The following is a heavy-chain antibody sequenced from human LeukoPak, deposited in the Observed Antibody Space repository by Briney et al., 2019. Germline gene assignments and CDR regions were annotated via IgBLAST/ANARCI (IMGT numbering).Heavy chain of an antibody. Sequence: SETLSLTCTVSGGSISSSSYYWGWIRQPPGKGLEWIGSIYHSGSTYYNPSLKSRVTISVDTSKNQFSLKLSSVTAADTAVYYCARTSGSGWYYYYYYMDVWGKGTTVTVSS. CDR1: GGSISSSSYY. CDR2: IYHSGST. D-gene: IGHD6-19*01. V-gene: IGHV4-39*07. J-gene: IGHJ6*03. CDR3: ARTSGSGWYYYYYYMDV.